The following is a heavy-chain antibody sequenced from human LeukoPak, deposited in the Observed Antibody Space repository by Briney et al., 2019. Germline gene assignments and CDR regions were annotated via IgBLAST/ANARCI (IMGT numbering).Heavy chain of an antibody. V-gene: IGHV3-33*01. D-gene: IGHD1-1*01. CDR3: ARDGYGFYYYYYGMDV. CDR1: GFTFSSYG. J-gene: IGHJ6*02. CDR2: IWYDGSNK. Sequence: GGSLRLSCAASGFTFSSYGMHWVRQAPGKGLEWVAVIWYDGSNKYYADSVKGRFTISRDNSKNTLYQQMNSLRAEDTAVYYCARDGYGFYYYYYGMDVWGQGTTVTVSS.